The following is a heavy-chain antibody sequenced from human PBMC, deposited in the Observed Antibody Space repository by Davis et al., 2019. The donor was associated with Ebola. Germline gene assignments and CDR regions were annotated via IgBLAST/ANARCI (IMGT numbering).Heavy chain of an antibody. CDR1: GFTFSSYG. D-gene: IGHD1-26*01. Sequence: GGSLRLSCAASGFTFSSYGMHWVRQAPGKGLEWVAVIWYDGSNKYYADSVKGRFTISRDNSKNTLYLQMNSLRAEDTAVYYCARDGWELLGGGYYYMDVWGKGTTVTVSS. V-gene: IGHV3-33*01. CDR2: IWYDGSNK. CDR3: ARDGWELLGGGYYYMDV. J-gene: IGHJ6*03.